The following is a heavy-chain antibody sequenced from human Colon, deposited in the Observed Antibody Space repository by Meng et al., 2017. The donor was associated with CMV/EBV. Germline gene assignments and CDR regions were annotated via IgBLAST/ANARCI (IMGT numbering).Heavy chain of an antibody. CDR3: ARLPAHTTTWYMNYFDY. CDR1: GYTFTNYG. J-gene: IGHJ4*02. V-gene: IGHV7-4-1*02. CDR2: MNTNTGNP. D-gene: IGHD6-13*01. Sequence: QVQLVQSGSELKKPEASVKISCKTSGYTFTNYGINWVRQAPGQRLEWMGWMNTNTGNPTYAQDFTGRFVFSFDTSVSTAYLQISSLKAEDTAIYYCARLPAHTTTWYMNYFDYWGQGTLVTVSS.